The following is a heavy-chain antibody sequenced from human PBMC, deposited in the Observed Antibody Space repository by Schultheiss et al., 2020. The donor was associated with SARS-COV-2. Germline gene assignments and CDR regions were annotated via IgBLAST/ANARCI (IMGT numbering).Heavy chain of an antibody. CDR3: ASGWLPYYYYYMDV. J-gene: IGHJ6*03. Sequence: GGSLRLSCAASGFTVSSNYMSCVRQAPGKGLVWVSRINSDGSSTSYADSVKGRFTISRDNAKNTLYLQMNSLRAEDTAVYYCASGWLPYYYYYMDVWGKGTTVTVSS. D-gene: IGHD3-22*01. V-gene: IGHV3-74*01. CDR2: INSDGSST. CDR1: GFTVSSNY.